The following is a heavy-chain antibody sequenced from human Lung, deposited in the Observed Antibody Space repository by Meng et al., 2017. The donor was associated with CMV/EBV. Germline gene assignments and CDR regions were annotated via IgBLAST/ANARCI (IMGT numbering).Heavy chain of an antibody. CDR1: GGSISSSSYY. CDR3: AREEYYYGSGRDY. J-gene: IGHJ4*02. Sequence: SXTLSLXCTVSGGSISSSSYYWGWIRQPPGKGLEWIGSIYYSGSTYYNPSLKSRVTISVDTSKNQFSLKLSSVTAADTAVYYCAREEYYYGSGRDYWGQGTXVTVSS. D-gene: IGHD3-10*01. V-gene: IGHV4-39*07. CDR2: IYYSGST.